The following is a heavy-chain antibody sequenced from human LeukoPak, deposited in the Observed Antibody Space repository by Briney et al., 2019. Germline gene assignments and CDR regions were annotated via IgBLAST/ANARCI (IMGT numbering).Heavy chain of an antibody. CDR2: INPSGGST. D-gene: IGHD3-3*01. CDR3: ARDRPDDFWSGYYHRARAFDI. Sequence: GASVKVSCKASGYTFTSYYMHWVRQAPGQGLEWMGIINPSGGSTSYAQKFQGRVTMTRDTSTSTVYMELSSLRSEDTAVYYCARDRPDDFWSGYYHRARAFDIWGQGTMVTVSS. V-gene: IGHV1-46*01. CDR1: GYTFTSYY. J-gene: IGHJ3*02.